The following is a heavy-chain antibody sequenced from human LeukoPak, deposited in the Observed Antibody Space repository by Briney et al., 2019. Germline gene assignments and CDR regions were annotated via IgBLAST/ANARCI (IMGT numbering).Heavy chain of an antibody. Sequence: GGSLRLSCEASGFTFGSHAMYWVRQAPGKGLEWVAGIFGSSGSPHYADSVKGRFTISRDNPRNTVYLQINSLRDDDTAVYYCGKTTVGYSSGQKPAWPVDFWGQGTLVTVSS. CDR2: IFGSSGSP. D-gene: IGHD5-18*01. J-gene: IGHJ4*02. CDR1: GFTFGSHA. V-gene: IGHV3-23*01. CDR3: GKTTVGYSSGQKPAWPVDF.